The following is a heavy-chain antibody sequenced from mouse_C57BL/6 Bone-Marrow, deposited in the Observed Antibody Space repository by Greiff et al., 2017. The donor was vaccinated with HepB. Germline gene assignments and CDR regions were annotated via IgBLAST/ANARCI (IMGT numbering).Heavy chain of an antibody. V-gene: IGHV8-8*01. CDR1: GFSLSTFGMG. CDR2: IWWDDDK. J-gene: IGHJ3*01. D-gene: IGHD2-5*01. Sequence: QVTLKESGPGILQPSQTLSLTCSFSGFSLSTFGMGVGWIRQPSGKGLEWLAHIWWDDDKYYNPALKSRLTISKDTSKNQVFLKLANVDTADTATYYCARMRVYSNSWFAYWGQGTLVTVSA. CDR3: ARMRVYSNSWFAY.